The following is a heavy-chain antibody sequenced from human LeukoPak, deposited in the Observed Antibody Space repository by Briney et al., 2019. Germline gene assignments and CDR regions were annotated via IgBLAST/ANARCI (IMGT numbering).Heavy chain of an antibody. Sequence: SETLSLTCTVSGDSISGYYWSWIRQPPGKGLEWIGYVFSSGTTNYNPSLKSRVTISVETSKNQFSLKLSSVTAADTAVYYCARARDGYNFNDWGQGTLVTVSS. J-gene: IGHJ4*02. CDR2: VFSSGTT. D-gene: IGHD5-24*01. V-gene: IGHV4-59*08. CDR1: GDSISGYY. CDR3: ARARDGYNFND.